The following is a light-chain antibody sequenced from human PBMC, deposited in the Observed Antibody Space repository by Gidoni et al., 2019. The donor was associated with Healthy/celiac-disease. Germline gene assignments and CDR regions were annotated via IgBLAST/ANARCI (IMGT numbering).Light chain of an antibody. V-gene: IGLV3-19*01. CDR2: GNN. Sequence: SSELTQHPAVSLALGQTVRITCHGDSFRSPYASWYQQKPGQAPVLVIYGNNNRPSGIPDRFSGSSSGNTASLTITGAQAEDEADYYCDSRDSSGNHLVFGGGTKLTVL. J-gene: IGLJ2*01. CDR3: DSRDSSGNHLV. CDR1: SFRSPY.